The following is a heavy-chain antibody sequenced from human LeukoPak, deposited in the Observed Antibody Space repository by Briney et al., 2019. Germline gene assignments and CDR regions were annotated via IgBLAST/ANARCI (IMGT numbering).Heavy chain of an antibody. J-gene: IGHJ4*02. CDR2: IYYSGST. CDR1: GGSISSSSYY. V-gene: IGHV4-39*01. Sequence: PSETLSLTCTVSGGSISSSSYYWGWIRQPPGKGLEWIGSIYYSGSTYYNPSLKSRVTISVDTSKNQLSLKLSSVTAADTAVYYCARQKLRRDGYETRADYFDYWGQGTLVTVSS. CDR3: ARQKLRRDGYETRADYFDY. D-gene: IGHD5-24*01.